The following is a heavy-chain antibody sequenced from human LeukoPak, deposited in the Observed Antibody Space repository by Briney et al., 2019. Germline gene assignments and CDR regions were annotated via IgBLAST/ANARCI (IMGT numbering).Heavy chain of an antibody. CDR1: GFTFSSYS. J-gene: IGHJ4*02. V-gene: IGHV3-48*01. Sequence: GGSLRLSCAASGFTFSSYSMNWVRQAPGKGLEWVSYISSSSSTIYYADSVKGRFTISRDNSKSTLYLQMNSLRVEDTAVYYCAKDRGIISDYWGQGTLVTVSS. D-gene: IGHD3-10*01. CDR2: ISSSSSTI. CDR3: AKDRGIISDY.